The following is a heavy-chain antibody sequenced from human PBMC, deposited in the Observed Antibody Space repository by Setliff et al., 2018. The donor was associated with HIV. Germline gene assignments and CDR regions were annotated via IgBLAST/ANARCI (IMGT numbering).Heavy chain of an antibody. D-gene: IGHD3-10*01. CDR3: ARGHEYHYGSGSLSNWFDP. Sequence: SETLSLTCAIYGGSFSGYYWSWIRQPPGKGLEWIGEINHSGSTNYDPSLKSRVTISVDTSKNQFSLKLSSVTAADTAVYYRARGHEYHYGSGSLSNWFDPWGQGTLVTVSS. CDR1: GGSFSGYY. J-gene: IGHJ5*02. CDR2: INHSGST. V-gene: IGHV4-34*01.